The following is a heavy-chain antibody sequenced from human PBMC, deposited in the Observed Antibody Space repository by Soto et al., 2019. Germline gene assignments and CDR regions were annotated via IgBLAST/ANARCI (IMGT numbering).Heavy chain of an antibody. J-gene: IGHJ3*01. CDR2: ISGDSGSS. CDR1: GFTFEAYS. Sequence: GGSLRLSCAASGFTFEAYSLHWVRQLPGKGLEWVAGISGDSGSSGYADSVRGRFTVYRDNAKNSLFLQMSSLSPEDTALYYCTKRRSARPGFDAFDLWGQGTMVTVSS. CDR3: TKRRSARPGFDAFDL. V-gene: IGHV3-9*01.